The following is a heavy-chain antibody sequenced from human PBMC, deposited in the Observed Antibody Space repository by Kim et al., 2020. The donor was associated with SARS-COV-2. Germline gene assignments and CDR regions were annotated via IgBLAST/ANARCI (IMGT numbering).Heavy chain of an antibody. CDR1: GFTFGDYA. CDR2: ISWNSGSI. Sequence: GGSLRLSCAASGFTFGDYAMHWVRQAPGKGLEWVSGISWNSGSIGYADSVKGRFTISRDNAKNSLYLQMNSLRAEDTTLYYCAKDISPRYPTDSSHSDYWGQGTLVTVSS. J-gene: IGHJ4*02. V-gene: IGHV3-9*01. D-gene: IGHD1-1*01. CDR3: AKDISPRYPTDSSHSDY.